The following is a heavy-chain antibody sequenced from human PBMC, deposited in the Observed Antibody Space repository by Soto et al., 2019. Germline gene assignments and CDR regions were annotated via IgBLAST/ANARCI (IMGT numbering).Heavy chain of an antibody. Sequence: EVDLVESGGGLSQPGGSLRLCCAVCGVTVNSNFMSWVRQAPGKGLEWVSVIFSGGNADYADSVKGRFIMSRDISKNTLYLQMNGLRAEDTAVYFCVKEFRGAFDYWGKGTLVTVSS. D-gene: IGHD3-10*01. CDR2: IFSGGNA. V-gene: IGHV3-53*01. CDR1: GVTVNSNF. CDR3: VKEFRGAFDY. J-gene: IGHJ4*02.